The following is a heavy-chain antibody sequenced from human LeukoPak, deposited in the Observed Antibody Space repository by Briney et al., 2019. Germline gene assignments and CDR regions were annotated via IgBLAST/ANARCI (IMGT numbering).Heavy chain of an antibody. J-gene: IGHJ6*02. Sequence: PGGSLRLSCAASGFTVSSNYMSWVRQAPGKGLEWVSVIYSGGSTYYADSVKGRFTISRDNSKNTLYLQMNSLRAEDTAVYYCARDITPTGRSYYYYGMDVWGQGTTVTVSS. V-gene: IGHV3-53*01. CDR2: IYSGGST. CDR1: GFTVSSNY. CDR3: ARDITPTGRSYYYYGMDV. D-gene: IGHD3-10*01.